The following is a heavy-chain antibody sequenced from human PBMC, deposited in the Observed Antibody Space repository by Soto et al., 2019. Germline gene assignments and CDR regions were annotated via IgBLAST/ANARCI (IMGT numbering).Heavy chain of an antibody. CDR2: ISGSGGST. V-gene: IGHV3-23*01. Sequence: PGGSLRLSCAASGFTFSSYAMSWVRQAPGKGLEWVSAISGSGGSTYYADSVKGRFTISRDNSKNTLYLQMNSLRAEDTAVYYCAKEPSSSFSLGYYSYYGMDVWGQGTTVTVSS. CDR1: GFTFSSYA. CDR3: AKEPSSSFSLGYYSYYGMDV. J-gene: IGHJ6*02. D-gene: IGHD6-13*01.